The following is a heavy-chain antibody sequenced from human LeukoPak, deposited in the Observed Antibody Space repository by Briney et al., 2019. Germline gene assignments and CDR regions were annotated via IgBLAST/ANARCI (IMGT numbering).Heavy chain of an antibody. V-gene: IGHV3-74*01. Sequence: GGSLRLSCAASEFTFSTYWMRWVRQAPGKGLVWDSRINPDGSTASYAGSVEGRFTISRDNAKNTLYLQMNSLRAEDTAVYFCARVAVGEYNFHHWGQGTLVTVSS. J-gene: IGHJ1*01. CDR2: INPDGSTA. CDR3: ARVAVGEYNFHH. D-gene: IGHD6-19*01. CDR1: EFTFSTYW.